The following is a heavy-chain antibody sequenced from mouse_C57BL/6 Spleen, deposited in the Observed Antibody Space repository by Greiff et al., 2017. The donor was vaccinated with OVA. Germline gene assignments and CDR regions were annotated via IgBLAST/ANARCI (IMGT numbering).Heavy chain of an antibody. D-gene: IGHD2-4*01. CDR3: AREGGYDYDDY. CDR1: GYAFSSYW. CDR2: IYPGDGDT. V-gene: IGHV1-80*01. Sequence: VKLQESGAELVKPGASVKISCKASGYAFSSYWMNWVKQRPGKGLEWIGQIYPGDGDTNYNGKFKGKATLTADKSSSTAYMQLSSLTSEDSAVYFCAREGGYDYDDYWGQGTTLTVSS. J-gene: IGHJ2*01.